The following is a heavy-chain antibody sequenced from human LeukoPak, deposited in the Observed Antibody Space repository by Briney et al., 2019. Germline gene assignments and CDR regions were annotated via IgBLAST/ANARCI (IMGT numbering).Heavy chain of an antibody. J-gene: IGHJ4*02. CDR1: GLIFRSYW. V-gene: IGHV3-7*01. CDR3: ARERDGRFFDY. CDR2: INQDGSEK. Sequence: GGSLRLSCAVSGLIFRSYWMSWVRQATGEGREWVANINQDGSEKYFVDSVKGRFTISRDNAKNSMHLQMNTLRAEDTALYYCARERDGRFFDYWGQGTLVTVSS. D-gene: IGHD5-24*01.